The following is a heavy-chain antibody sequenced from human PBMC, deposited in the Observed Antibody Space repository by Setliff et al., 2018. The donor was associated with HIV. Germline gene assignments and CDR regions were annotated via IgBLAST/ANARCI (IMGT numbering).Heavy chain of an antibody. J-gene: IGHJ4*02. Sequence: PSETLSLTCAVYGGSFSGHYWTWVRQSPGRDLEWIGECNHSGASNYNPSLRSRVTMSVDTSKNQFSLKLTSVTAAETAVYYCAREPDYWGQGILVTVSS. V-gene: IGHV4-34*01. CDR2: CNHSGAS. CDR1: GGSFSGHY. CDR3: AREPDY.